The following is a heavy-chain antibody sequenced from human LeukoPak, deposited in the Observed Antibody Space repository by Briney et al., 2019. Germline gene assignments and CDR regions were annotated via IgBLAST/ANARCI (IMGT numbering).Heavy chain of an antibody. J-gene: IGHJ4*02. D-gene: IGHD1-26*01. V-gene: IGHV3-23*01. CDR3: AKDVGGPSSGSYDY. Sequence: PGGSLRLSCAASGFTFSSHGMNWVRQAPGKGLEWVSGISPNGVITYYADSVKGRFTISRDNSKGTVYLQMNSLRAEDTAVYYCAKDVGGPSSGSYDYWGQGTMVTVSS. CDR1: GFTFSSHG. CDR2: ISPNGVIT.